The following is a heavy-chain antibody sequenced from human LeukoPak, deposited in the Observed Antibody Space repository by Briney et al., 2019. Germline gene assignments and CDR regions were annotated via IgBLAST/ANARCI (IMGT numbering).Heavy chain of an antibody. V-gene: IGHV1-18*01. CDR3: ATVFPTDSGSTGGYYFDY. D-gene: IGHD1-26*01. Sequence: GASVKVSCKASGYTFTNYGISWVRQAPGQGLEWMGWSRVYNGNTNYAQKFQGRVTMTEDTSTDTAYMELSSLRSEDTAVYYCATVFPTDSGSTGGYYFDYWGQGTLVTVSS. CDR2: SRVYNGNT. CDR1: GYTFTNYG. J-gene: IGHJ4*02.